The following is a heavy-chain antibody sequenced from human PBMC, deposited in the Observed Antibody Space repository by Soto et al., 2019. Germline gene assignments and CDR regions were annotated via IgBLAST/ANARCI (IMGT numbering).Heavy chain of an antibody. CDR1: GYSISTGFN. J-gene: IGHJ4*02. CDR2: IYHSGST. Sequence: SETLSLTCAVSGYSISTGFNWAWIRQPPGKGLEWIGSIYHSGSTYYNLSLKSRVTISSDASKNQISLKLSSVTAADTAPYYFARDWGTGFCQLDSCGQGTLVTVSS. V-gene: IGHV4-38-2*02. CDR3: ARDWGTGFCQLDS. D-gene: IGHD6-19*01.